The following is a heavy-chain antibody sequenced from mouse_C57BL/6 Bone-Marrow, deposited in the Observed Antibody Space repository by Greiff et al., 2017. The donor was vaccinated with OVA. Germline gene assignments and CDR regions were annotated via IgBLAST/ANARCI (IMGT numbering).Heavy chain of an antibody. CDR2: IHPNSGST. CDR1: GYTFTSYW. CDR3: ARGCSYYDGSSYWDFDV. Sequence: QVQLQQPGAELVKPGASVKLSCKASGYTFTSYWMHWVKQRPGQGLEWIGMIHPNSGSTNYNEKFKSKATLTVDKSSSTAYMQLSSLTSEDSAVYYCARGCSYYDGSSYWDFDVWGTGTTVTVSS. J-gene: IGHJ1*03. D-gene: IGHD1-1*01. V-gene: IGHV1-64*01.